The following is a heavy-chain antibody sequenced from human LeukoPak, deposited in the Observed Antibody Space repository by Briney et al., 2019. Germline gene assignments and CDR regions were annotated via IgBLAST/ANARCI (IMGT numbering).Heavy chain of an antibody. CDR3: ARDLGPTQTYYYYGMDV. V-gene: IGHV3-23*01. CDR2: ISGSGGST. Sequence: PGGSLRLSCAATGFSFNNYAMSWVRQAPGKGLEWVSAISGSGGSTYYADSVKGRFTISRDNSKNTLYLQMNSLRAEDTAVYYCARDLGPTQTYYYYGMDVWGQGTTVTVSS. CDR1: GFSFNNYA. J-gene: IGHJ6*02.